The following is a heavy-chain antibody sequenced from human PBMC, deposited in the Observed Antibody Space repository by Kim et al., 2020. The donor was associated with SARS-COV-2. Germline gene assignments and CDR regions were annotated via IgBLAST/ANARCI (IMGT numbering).Heavy chain of an antibody. CDR1: GYTFTSYA. Sequence: ASVKVSCKASGYTFTSYAMHWVRQAPGQRLEWMGWINAGNGNTKYSQKFQGRVTITRDTSASTAYMELSSLRSEDTAVYYCAKTSRGSYYFDYWGQGTLVTVSS. V-gene: IGHV1-3*01. CDR3: AKTSRGSYYFDY. J-gene: IGHJ4*02. CDR2: INAGNGNT. D-gene: IGHD6-6*01.